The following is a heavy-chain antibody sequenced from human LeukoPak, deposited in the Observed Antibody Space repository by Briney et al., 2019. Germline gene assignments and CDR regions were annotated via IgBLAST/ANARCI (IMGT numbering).Heavy chain of an antibody. D-gene: IGHD6-6*01. J-gene: IGHJ5*02. Sequence: SGGSLRLSCAASGFSFSNFDMHWVRQAPGKGLDWVAVIRYDGSNEYYADSVKGRFTISRDNSKNTVYLQMNSLRAEDTALYYCARTGIAARPTVWFDPWGQGTLVTVSS. V-gene: IGHV3-33*01. CDR1: GFSFSNFD. CDR3: ARTGIAARPTVWFDP. CDR2: IRYDGSNE.